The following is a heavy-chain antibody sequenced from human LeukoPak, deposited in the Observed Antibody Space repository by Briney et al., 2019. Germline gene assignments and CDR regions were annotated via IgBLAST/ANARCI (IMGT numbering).Heavy chain of an antibody. CDR1: GFTLSSYA. CDR2: ISGSGGST. V-gene: IGHV3-23*01. J-gene: IGHJ4*02. CDR3: AKDLSSERGQVSIAASFDY. Sequence: PGGSLRLSCAASGFTLSSYAMSWVRQAPGKGLEWVSAISGSGGSTYYADSVKGRFTISRDNSKNTLYLQMNSLRAEDTAVYYCAKDLSSERGQVSIAASFDYWGQGTLVTVSS. D-gene: IGHD6-6*01.